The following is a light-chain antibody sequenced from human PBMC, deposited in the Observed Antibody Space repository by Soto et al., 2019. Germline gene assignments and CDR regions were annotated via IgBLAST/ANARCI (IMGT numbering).Light chain of an antibody. CDR2: DAS. J-gene: IGKJ1*01. CDR1: QTIGSW. CDR3: QQYNNYSNT. Sequence: DIQMTQSPSTLSASVGDRVTITCRASQTIGSWLAWYQQKPGKAPKLLIYDASSLQSGVPSRFSGSGSGTEFTLTISSLQPDDFATYYCQQYNNYSNTFGQGTKVEIK. V-gene: IGKV1-5*01.